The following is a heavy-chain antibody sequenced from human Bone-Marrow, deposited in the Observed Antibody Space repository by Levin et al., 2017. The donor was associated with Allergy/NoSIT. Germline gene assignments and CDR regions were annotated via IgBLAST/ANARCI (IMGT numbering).Heavy chain of an antibody. J-gene: IGHJ5*02. CDR2: INHSGST. CDR1: GGSFSGYY. D-gene: IGHD6-6*01. CDR3: ARGTVRRAAPPALDWFDP. Sequence: SQTLSLTCAVYGGSFSGYYWSWIRQPPGKGLEWIGEINHSGSTNYNPSLKSRVTISVDTSKNQFSLKLSSVTAADTAVYYCARGTVRRAAPPALDWFDPWGQGTLVTVSS. V-gene: IGHV4-34*01.